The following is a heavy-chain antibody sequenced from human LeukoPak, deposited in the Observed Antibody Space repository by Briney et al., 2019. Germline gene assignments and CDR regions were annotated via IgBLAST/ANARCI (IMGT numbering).Heavy chain of an antibody. CDR3: ARDRSGRYPDAFDI. Sequence: GGSLRLSCAASGFFVSSHYMNWVRQAPGKGLEWVSVLYSGGSTYYADSVKGRFTISRDNSKNTLYLQMNSLRLEDTAVYYCARDRSGRYPDAFDIWGQGTMVTVSS. CDR2: LYSGGST. D-gene: IGHD1-26*01. CDR1: GFFVSSHY. J-gene: IGHJ3*02. V-gene: IGHV3-53*01.